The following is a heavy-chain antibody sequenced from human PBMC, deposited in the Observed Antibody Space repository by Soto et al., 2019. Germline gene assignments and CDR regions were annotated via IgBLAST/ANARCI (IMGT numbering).Heavy chain of an antibody. CDR1: GFTFSNAW. CDR3: TTAGVVVTATPTKDYGMDV. J-gene: IGHJ6*02. Sequence: GGSLRLTCAASGFTFSNAWMNWVRQAPGKGLEWVGRIKSKTDGGTTDYAAPVKGRFTISRDDSKNTLYLQMNSLKTEDTAVYYCTTAGVVVTATPTKDYGMDVWGQGTTVTVSS. V-gene: IGHV3-15*07. D-gene: IGHD2-21*02. CDR2: IKSKTDGGTT.